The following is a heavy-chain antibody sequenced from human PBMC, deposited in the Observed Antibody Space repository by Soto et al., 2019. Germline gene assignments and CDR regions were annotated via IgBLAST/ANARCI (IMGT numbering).Heavy chain of an antibody. D-gene: IGHD3-9*01. CDR3: GRLKTGYALYYFDY. CDR1: GFIFTEYG. J-gene: IGHJ4*02. CDR2: ISGSGGAT. Sequence: EVQLLESGGGVVQPGGSLRLSCAASGFIFTEYGMSWVRQAPGKGLEWVSGISGSGGATYYADSVQGRFTISKDFSKNTLFLQMSGLRAEDTAVYFCGRLKTGYALYYFDYWGQGSLVTLSS. V-gene: IGHV3-23*01.